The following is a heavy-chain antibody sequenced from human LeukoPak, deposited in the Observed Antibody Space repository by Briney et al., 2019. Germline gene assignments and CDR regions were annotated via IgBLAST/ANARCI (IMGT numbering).Heavy chain of an antibody. CDR2: ISGSGGST. Sequence: GGSLRLSCAASGFTFSSYAMSWVRQAPGKGLEWVSAISGSGGSTYYADSVKGRFTISRDNSKNTLYLQLNSLRAEDTAVYYCARQHCSGGDCYFFDWGQGTLVTVSS. CDR3: ARQHCSGGDCYFFD. J-gene: IGHJ4*02. CDR1: GFTFSSYA. D-gene: IGHD2-15*01. V-gene: IGHV3-23*01.